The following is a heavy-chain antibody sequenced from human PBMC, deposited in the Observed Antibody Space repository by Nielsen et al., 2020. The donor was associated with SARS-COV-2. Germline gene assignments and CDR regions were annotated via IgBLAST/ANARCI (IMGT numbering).Heavy chain of an antibody. D-gene: IGHD2-2*01. CDR2: ISSSGSTI. Sequence: WIRQPPGKGLEWVSYISSSGSTIYYADSVKGRFTISRDNAKNSLYLQMNSLRAEDTAVYYCARGQNIVVVPAAKDYYYYYMDVWGKGTTVTVSS. CDR3: ARGQNIVVVPAAKDYYYYYMDV. V-gene: IGHV3-11*04. J-gene: IGHJ6*03.